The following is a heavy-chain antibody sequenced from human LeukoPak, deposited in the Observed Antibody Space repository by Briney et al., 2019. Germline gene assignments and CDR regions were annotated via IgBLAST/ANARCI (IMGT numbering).Heavy chain of an antibody. CDR2: IYTSGST. D-gene: IGHD3-10*01. CDR1: GGSISSYY. J-gene: IGHJ4*02. CDR3: ARGGSGSKKYDFDY. V-gene: IGHV4-4*07. Sequence: SETLSLTCTVSGGSISSYYWSWIRQPAGKGLEWIGRIYTSGSTNYNPSLKSRVTMSVDTSKNQFSLKLSSVTAADTAVYYCARGGSGSKKYDFDYWGQGTLVTVSS.